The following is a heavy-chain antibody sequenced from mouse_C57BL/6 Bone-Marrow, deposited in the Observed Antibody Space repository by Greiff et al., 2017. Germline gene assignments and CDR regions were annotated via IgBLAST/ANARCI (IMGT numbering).Heavy chain of an antibody. CDR2: IYPRSGNT. Sequence: VQLQQSGAELARPGASVKLSCKASGYTFTSYGISWVKQRTGQGLEWIGEIYPRSGNTYYNEKFKGKATLTADKSSSTAYMELRSLTSEDSAVYFGARKGLLPLYYYAMDYWGKGNSGTVSS. V-gene: IGHV1-81*01. J-gene: IGHJ4*01. CDR3: ARKGLLPLYYYAMDY. CDR1: GYTFTSYG. D-gene: IGHD2-3*01.